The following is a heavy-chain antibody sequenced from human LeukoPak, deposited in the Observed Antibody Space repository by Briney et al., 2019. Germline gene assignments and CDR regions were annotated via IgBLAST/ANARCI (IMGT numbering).Heavy chain of an antibody. CDR1: GGTFSSYA. J-gene: IGHJ3*02. D-gene: IGHD4-17*01. Sequence: GASVKVACKASGGTFSSYAISWVRQAPGQGLEWMGWISAYNGNTNYAQKLQGRVTMTTDTSTSTACMELRSLRSDDTAVYYCARVGYGDYMELEGAFDIWGQGTMVTVSS. CDR2: ISAYNGNT. CDR3: ARVGYGDYMELEGAFDI. V-gene: IGHV1-18*01.